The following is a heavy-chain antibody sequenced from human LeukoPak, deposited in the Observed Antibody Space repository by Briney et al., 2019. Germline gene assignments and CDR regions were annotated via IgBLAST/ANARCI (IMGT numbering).Heavy chain of an antibody. J-gene: IGHJ4*02. CDR2: IYSGGST. V-gene: IGHV3-66*01. D-gene: IGHD3-22*01. CDR3: ARDGGYDSSGYPYFDY. CDR1: GFTVSSNY. Sequence: PGGSLRLSCAASGFTVSSNYMSWVRQAPGEGLEWVSVIYSGGSTYYADSVKGRFTISRDNSKNTLYLQMNSLRAEDTAVYYCARDGGYDSSGYPYFDYWGQGTLVTVSS.